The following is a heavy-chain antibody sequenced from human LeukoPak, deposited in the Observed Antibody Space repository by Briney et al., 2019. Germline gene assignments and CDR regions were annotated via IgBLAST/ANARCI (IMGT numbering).Heavy chain of an antibody. CDR1: GFTFSSYG. Sequence: PGGSLRLSCAASGFTFSSYGMHWVRQAPGKGLECVAFMRYDENNKYYADSVKGRFTISRDNSKNTLYLQMNSLRAEDTAVYYCARGAEELYDYVWGSYRSPYYFDYWGQGTLVTVSS. V-gene: IGHV3-30*02. D-gene: IGHD3-16*02. CDR3: ARGAEELYDYVWGSYRSPYYFDY. CDR2: MRYDENNK. J-gene: IGHJ4*02.